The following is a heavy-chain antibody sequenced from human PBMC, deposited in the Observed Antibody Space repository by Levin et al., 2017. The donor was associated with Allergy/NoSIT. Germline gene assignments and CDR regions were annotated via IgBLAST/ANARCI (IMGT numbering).Heavy chain of an antibody. CDR2: ISYDGSNT. CDR3: ARDRPPDGYNSFDY. CDR1: GFTFRNYA. D-gene: IGHD5-24*01. J-gene: IGHJ4*02. Sequence: SCAASGFTFRNYAMHWVRQAPGKGLEWVAVISYDGSNTFYADSVKGRFTISRDKSKNTLYLQMNSLRTEDTAVYYCARDRPPDGYNSFDYWGQGTLVTVSS. V-gene: IGHV3-30-3*01.